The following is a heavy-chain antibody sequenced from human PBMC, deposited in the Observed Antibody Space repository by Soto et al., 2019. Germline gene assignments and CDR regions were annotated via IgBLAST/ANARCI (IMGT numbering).Heavy chain of an antibody. CDR3: VRSVAATSWFDP. Sequence: ASVKVSCKAPGYTFTGYYMHWVRQAPGQGLEWMGWINPNSGGTNYAQKFQGWVTMTRDTSISTAYMELSRLRSDDTAVYYCVRSVAATSWFDPWGQGTLVTVSS. CDR1: GYTFTGYY. V-gene: IGHV1-2*04. J-gene: IGHJ5*02. CDR2: INPNSGGT. D-gene: IGHD6-13*01.